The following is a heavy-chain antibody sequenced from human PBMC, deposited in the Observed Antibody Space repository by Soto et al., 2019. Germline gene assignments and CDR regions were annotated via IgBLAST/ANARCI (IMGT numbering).Heavy chain of an antibody. CDR2: ISSSSSYT. Sequence: QVQLVESGGGVVKPGGSLRLSCAASGFTFSDYYMSWIRQAPGKGLEWVSYISSSSSYTNYADSVKGRFTISRDNAKNALYLHMNSLRAEDTAVYYCASGDYYFDYWGQGTLVTVSS. CDR3: ASGDYYFDY. J-gene: IGHJ4*02. CDR1: GFTFSDYY. V-gene: IGHV3-11*06. D-gene: IGHD4-17*01.